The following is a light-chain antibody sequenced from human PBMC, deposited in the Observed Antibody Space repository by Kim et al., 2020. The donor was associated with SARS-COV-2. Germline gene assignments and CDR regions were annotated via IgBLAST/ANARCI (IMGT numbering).Light chain of an antibody. V-gene: IGKV3-15*01. Sequence: EIVMTQSPATLSVSPGETATLSCRASQSISDALAWYQQRPGQAPRLLIYRASTRATGIPARFTGSGSGTDFSLAISGLQAEDSAGFYGQQLSAWARTFGEGTRLEI. CDR2: RAS. J-gene: IGKJ4*02. CDR1: QSISDA. CDR3: QQLSAWART.